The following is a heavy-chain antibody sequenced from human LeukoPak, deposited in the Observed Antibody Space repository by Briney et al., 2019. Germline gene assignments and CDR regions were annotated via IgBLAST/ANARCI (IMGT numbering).Heavy chain of an antibody. V-gene: IGHV1-3*01. CDR3: ARDRYYYDSSGYAYYFDY. D-gene: IGHD3-22*01. CDR1: GYTFTSYA. J-gene: IGHJ4*02. CDR2: INAGNGNT. Sequence: ASVTVSFTASGYTFTSYAMHWVRQAPGQRLEWMGWINAGNGNTKYSQKFQSRVTITRDTSASTAYMELSSLRSEDTAVYYCARDRYYYDSSGYAYYFDYWGQGTLGTVSS.